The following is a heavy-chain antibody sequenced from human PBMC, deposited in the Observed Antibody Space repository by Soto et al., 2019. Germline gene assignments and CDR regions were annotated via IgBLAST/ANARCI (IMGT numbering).Heavy chain of an antibody. CDR3: ARYGTKWLLLSFLDY. Sequence: GGSLRLSCAASGFTFSTSWMDWVRQTPGKGLEWVANINPDGSAKNYVDSVKGRFTISRDNSKNTLYLQMNSLRVEDTAVYFCARYGTKWLLLSFLDYWCQGTPVTVSS. J-gene: IGHJ4*02. V-gene: IGHV3-7*01. D-gene: IGHD3-22*01. CDR1: GFTFSTSW. CDR2: INPDGSAK.